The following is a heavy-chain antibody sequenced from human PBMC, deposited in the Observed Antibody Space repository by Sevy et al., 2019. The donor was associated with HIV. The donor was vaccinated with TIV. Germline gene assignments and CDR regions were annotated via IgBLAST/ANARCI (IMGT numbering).Heavy chain of an antibody. D-gene: IGHD3-9*01. Sequence: GGSLRLSCAASGFDFNHHWMSWVRQAPQKGLEWVANIKQDGSETYYVDSLEGRFTIYRDNAKNSLSLQSNDLRAEDTAVYYCARLPTALQSFNYLLSTYFDSWGQGTLVTVSS. CDR1: GFDFNHHW. V-gene: IGHV3-7*01. CDR3: ARLPTALQSFNYLLSTYFDS. J-gene: IGHJ4*02. CDR2: IKQDGSET.